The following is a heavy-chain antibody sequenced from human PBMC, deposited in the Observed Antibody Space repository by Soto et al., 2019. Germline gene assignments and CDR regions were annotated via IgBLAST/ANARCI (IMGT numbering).Heavy chain of an antibody. CDR2: FDPEDGET. CDR1: GYTLTELS. Sequence: ASVKVSCKASGYTLTELSMHWVRQAPGKGLEWMGGFDPEDGETIYAQKFQGRVTMTEDTSTDTAYMELSSLRSEDTAVYYCATQIGVVATIGVFDYWGQGTLVTVSS. CDR3: ATQIGVVATIGVFDY. V-gene: IGHV1-24*01. D-gene: IGHD5-12*01. J-gene: IGHJ4*02.